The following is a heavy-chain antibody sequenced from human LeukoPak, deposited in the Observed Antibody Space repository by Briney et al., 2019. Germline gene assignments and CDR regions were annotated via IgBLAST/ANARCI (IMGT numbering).Heavy chain of an antibody. D-gene: IGHD3-22*01. CDR2: ISAYNGNT. CDR1: GYTFTSYG. J-gene: IGHJ4*02. V-gene: IGHV1-18*01. CDR3: ARDAPNYYDSSGYFE. Sequence: ASVKVSCKASGYTFTSYGISWVRQAPGQGLEWMGWISAYNGNTNYAQKLQGRVTMTTDTSTSTAYMELRSLRSDDTAVYYCARDAPNYYDSSGYFEWGQGTLVTVSS.